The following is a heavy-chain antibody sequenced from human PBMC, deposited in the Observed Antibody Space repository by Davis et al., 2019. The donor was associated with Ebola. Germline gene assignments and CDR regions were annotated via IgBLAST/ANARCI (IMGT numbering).Heavy chain of an antibody. CDR1: GYTFTSYW. J-gene: IGHJ4*02. CDR2: IYPGDSET. D-gene: IGHD3-16*01. Sequence: GESLKISCTGSGYTFTSYWIAWVRQVPGKGLEWMGSIYPGDSETRYSPSFQGQVTISADKSISTSYLQWSGLKASDTAIYFCARQGGGSGRFTSFDSWGQGTLVTVSS. V-gene: IGHV5-51*01. CDR3: ARQGGGSGRFTSFDS.